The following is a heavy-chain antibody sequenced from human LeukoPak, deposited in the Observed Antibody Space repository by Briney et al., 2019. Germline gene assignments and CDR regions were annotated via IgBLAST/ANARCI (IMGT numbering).Heavy chain of an antibody. V-gene: IGHV4-39*01. Sequence: SXXWXWXXXXXXXGXXLIRSIYYRGSTYSDPSLNSRVTISVDTSKNQFSLKLSSVTAADTAVYYCARRLGWYGGFDYWGQGTLVTVSS. CDR1: SXX. D-gene: IGHD6-19*01. CDR2: IYYRGST. CDR3: ARRLGWYGGFDY. J-gene: IGHJ4*02.